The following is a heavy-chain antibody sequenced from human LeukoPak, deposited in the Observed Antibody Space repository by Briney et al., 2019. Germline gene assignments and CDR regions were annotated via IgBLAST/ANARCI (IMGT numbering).Heavy chain of an antibody. CDR2: IGTAGDT. CDR1: GFTFSSYD. V-gene: IGHV3-13*01. CDR3: AKVDGSGNSIFDY. J-gene: IGHJ4*02. Sequence: GGSLRLSCAASGFTFSSYDMHWVRQATGKGLEWVSAIGTAGDTYYPGSVKGRFTISRDNAKNTLYLQMSSLRVEDTATYYCAKVDGSGNSIFDYWGQGTLVPVSS. D-gene: IGHD3-22*01.